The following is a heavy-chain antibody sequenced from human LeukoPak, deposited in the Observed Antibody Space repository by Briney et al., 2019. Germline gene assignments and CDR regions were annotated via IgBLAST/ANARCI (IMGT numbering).Heavy chain of an antibody. CDR1: GYTFTDYY. V-gene: IGHV1-69-2*01. Sequence: ASVKISCKVSGYTFTDYYMHWVQQAPGKGLEWMGLVDPEDGETIYAEKFQGRVTITADTSIDTAYMELSSLRSEDTAVYYCATYQWELPSFDYWGQGTLVTVSS. D-gene: IGHD1-26*01. CDR2: VDPEDGET. J-gene: IGHJ4*02. CDR3: ATYQWELPSFDY.